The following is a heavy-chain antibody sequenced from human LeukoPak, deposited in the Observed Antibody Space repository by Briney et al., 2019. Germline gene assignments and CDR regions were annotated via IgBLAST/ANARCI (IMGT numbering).Heavy chain of an antibody. CDR1: GFTFSNYG. D-gene: IGHD3-3*01. Sequence: GGSLRLSCAASGFTFSNYGMHWVRQAPGKGLEWVAFIRYDGSYKYYADSVKGRFTISRDNSKNTLYLQMNSLRAEDTAVYYCARDRSVLDFWSGYYQDAFDIWGQGTMVTVSS. CDR2: IRYDGSYK. J-gene: IGHJ3*02. CDR3: ARDRSVLDFWSGYYQDAFDI. V-gene: IGHV3-30*02.